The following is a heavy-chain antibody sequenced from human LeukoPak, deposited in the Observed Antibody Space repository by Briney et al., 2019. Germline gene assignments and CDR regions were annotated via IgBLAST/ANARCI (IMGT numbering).Heavy chain of an antibody. CDR3: TRARNDYYDSSGYSDY. CDR1: GFTFGDYA. D-gene: IGHD3-22*01. V-gene: IGHV3-49*03. J-gene: IGHJ4*02. Sequence: PGGSLRLSCTASGFTFGDYAMSWFRQAPGKGLEWVGFIRSKAYGGTTEYAASVKGRFTISRDDSKSIAYLQMNSLKTEDTAVYYCTRARNDYYDSSGYSDYWGQGTLVTVSS. CDR2: IRSKAYGGTT.